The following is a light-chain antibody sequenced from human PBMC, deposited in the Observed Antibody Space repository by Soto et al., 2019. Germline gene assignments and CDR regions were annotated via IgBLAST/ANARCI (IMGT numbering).Light chain of an antibody. V-gene: IGLV2-14*01. Sequence: QSVLTQPASVSGSPGQSITISCTGTSSDVGGYNYVSWYQQHPGKAPKLMIYDVSNRPSGVSNRFSGSKSGNTASLTISGLQAEDEADYYCRSYTSSSTLYVSGTGNKVTVL. CDR3: RSYTSSSTLYV. J-gene: IGLJ1*01. CDR2: DVS. CDR1: SSDVGGYNY.